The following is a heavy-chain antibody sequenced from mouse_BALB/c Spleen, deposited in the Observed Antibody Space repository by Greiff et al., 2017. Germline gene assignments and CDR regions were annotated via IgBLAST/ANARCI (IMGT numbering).Heavy chain of an antibody. CDR3: ARIDDGYPIDY. CDR2: IYPGSGNT. CDR1: GYTFTDYY. J-gene: IGHJ2*01. D-gene: IGHD2-3*01. V-gene: IGHV1-84*02. Sequence: VQLQQSGPELVKPGASVKISCKASGYTFTDYYINWVKQKPGQGLEWIGWIYPGSGNTKYNEKFKGKATLTADKSSSTAYMQLSSLTSEDSAVYYCARIDDGYPIDYWGQGTTLTVSS.